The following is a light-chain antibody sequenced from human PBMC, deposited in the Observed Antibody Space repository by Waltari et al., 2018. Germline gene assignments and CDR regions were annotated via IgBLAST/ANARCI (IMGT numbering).Light chain of an antibody. Sequence: QSALTQPPSASGSPGQSVTISCTGTSSDVGGSKYVSWYKQLPGKAPILIIDEASGRPSGVPDRFSGSKSGNTASLTVSGLQAEDEADYYCSSYAGSSNFVFGTGTKVTVL. CDR2: EAS. CDR3: SSYAGSSNFV. CDR1: SSDVGGSKY. J-gene: IGLJ1*01. V-gene: IGLV2-8*01.